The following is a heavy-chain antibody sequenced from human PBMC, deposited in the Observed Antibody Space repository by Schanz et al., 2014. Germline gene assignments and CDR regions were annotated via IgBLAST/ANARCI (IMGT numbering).Heavy chain of an antibody. CDR2: ISYSGST. V-gene: IGHV4-31*03. CDR1: GDSISSGGYY. Sequence: QVQLQESGPGLVEPSQTLSLTCTVSGDSISSGGYYWDWIRLLPGKGLEWIGYISYSGSTSFNPSLKSRLTMSVDTSKNQFSLRLSSVTAADTAVYYCARVPEPGWFDPWGQGTLVTVSS. CDR3: ARVPEPGWFDP. J-gene: IGHJ5*02. D-gene: IGHD1-26*01.